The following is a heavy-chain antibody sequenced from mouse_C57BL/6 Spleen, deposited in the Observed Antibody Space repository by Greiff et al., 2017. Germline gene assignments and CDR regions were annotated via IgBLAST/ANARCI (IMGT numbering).Heavy chain of an antibody. CDR2: IHPNSGST. D-gene: IGHD1-1*01. V-gene: IGHV1-64*01. J-gene: IGHJ2*01. Sequence: VQLQQPGAELVKPGASVKLSCKASGYTFTSYWMHWVKQRPGQGLEWIGMIHPNSGSTNYNEKFKSKATLTVDKSSSTAYMQLSSLTSEDSAVYDCARETVVAKYYFDYWGQGTTLTVSS. CDR1: GYTFTSYW. CDR3: ARETVVAKYYFDY.